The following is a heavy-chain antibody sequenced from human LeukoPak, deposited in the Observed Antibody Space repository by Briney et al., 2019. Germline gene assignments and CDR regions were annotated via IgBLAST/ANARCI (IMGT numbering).Heavy chain of an antibody. CDR3: ARDLSITMIRGVTFDY. CDR1: GGSFSGYY. Sequence: SETLSLTCAVYGGSFSGYYWSWIRQPPGKGLEWIGEINHSGSTNYNPSLKSRVTISVDTSENQFSLKLSSVTAADTAVYYCARDLSITMIRGVTFDYWGQGALVTVSS. D-gene: IGHD3-10*01. CDR2: INHSGST. V-gene: IGHV4-34*01. J-gene: IGHJ4*02.